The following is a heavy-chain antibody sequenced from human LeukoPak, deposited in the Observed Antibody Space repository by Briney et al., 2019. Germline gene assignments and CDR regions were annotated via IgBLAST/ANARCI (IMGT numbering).Heavy chain of an antibody. V-gene: IGHV1-69*06. J-gene: IGHJ3*02. CDR1: GGTFSSYA. CDR2: IIPIFGTA. CDR3: ASISSGYYGGLDAFDI. Sequence: GASVKVSCKASGGTFSSYAISWVRQAPGQGLEWMGGIIPIFGTANYAQKFQGRVTITADKSTSTAYMELSSLRSEDAAVYYCASISSGYYGGLDAFDIWGQGTMVTVSS. D-gene: IGHD3-22*01.